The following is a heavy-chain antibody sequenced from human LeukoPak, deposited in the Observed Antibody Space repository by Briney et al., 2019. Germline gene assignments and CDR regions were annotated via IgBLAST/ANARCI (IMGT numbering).Heavy chain of an antibody. Sequence: GGSLRLSCAAAGFTFSSYWMHWVRQAPGKGLVWVSRINSDGSSTSYADSGKGGFTISRDNAKNTLYLQMNSLRAEDTAVYYCARGYCSGGSCYSADYWGQGTLVTVSS. CDR1: GFTFSSYW. CDR2: INSDGSST. J-gene: IGHJ4*02. D-gene: IGHD2-15*01. V-gene: IGHV3-74*01. CDR3: ARGYCSGGSCYSADY.